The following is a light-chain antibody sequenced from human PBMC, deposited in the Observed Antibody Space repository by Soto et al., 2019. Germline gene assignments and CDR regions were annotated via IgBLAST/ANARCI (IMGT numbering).Light chain of an antibody. CDR1: QGISSY. J-gene: IGKJ1*01. CDR3: QQYYSYPWT. Sequence: AIRMTQSPSSFSASTGDRVTITCRASQGISSYLAWYQQKPGKAPKLLIYAASTLKSGVPSRFSGSGSGTDFTLTLSCLQSEDFATYYCQQYYSYPWTFGQGTKVEIK. V-gene: IGKV1-8*01. CDR2: AAS.